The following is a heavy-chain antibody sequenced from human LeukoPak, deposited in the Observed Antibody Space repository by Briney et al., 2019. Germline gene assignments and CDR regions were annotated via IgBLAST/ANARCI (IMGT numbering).Heavy chain of an antibody. Sequence: SQTLSLTCSVSGVSISGRGYSGWIRQHPGKGLEWIGYIDYSGKTYYKPSLQSRVIISADTSKNQFTLKVSSVTAADTAVYYCATGYGSGWFDAWGQGAVVTVSS. CDR2: IDYSGKT. CDR3: ATGYGSGWFDA. J-gene: IGHJ5*02. V-gene: IGHV4-31*03. D-gene: IGHD3-9*01. CDR1: GVSISGRGYS.